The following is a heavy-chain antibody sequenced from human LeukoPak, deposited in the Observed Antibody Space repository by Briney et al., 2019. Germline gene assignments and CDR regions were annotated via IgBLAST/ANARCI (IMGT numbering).Heavy chain of an antibody. D-gene: IGHD3-22*01. CDR3: ARHPGVEYYYDSSGFYY. V-gene: IGHV1-18*01. CDR1: GYTFTSYG. Sequence: ASVKVSCKASGYTFTSYGIGWVRQAPGQGLEWMGWIGAYNGNTNYAQKLQGRVTMTTDTSTSTAYMELRSLRSDDTAVYYCARHPGVEYYYDSSGFYYWGQGTLVTVSS. CDR2: IGAYNGNT. J-gene: IGHJ4*02.